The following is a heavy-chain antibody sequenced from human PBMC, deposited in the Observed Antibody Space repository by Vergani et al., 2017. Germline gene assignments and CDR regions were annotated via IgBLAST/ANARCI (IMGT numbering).Heavy chain of an antibody. CDR3: AKEPHYCSVTRCSHYYYYYMDV. CDR2: ISYDGSKK. Sequence: QVQLVESGGGVVQPGRSLRLSCAASGFTFRSYGMHWVRPAPGKGLEWAAVISYDGSKKNYVDSVKGRFTISRDNSKTTLYLQMNSLRTEDTAVYYCAKEPHYCSVTRCSHYYYYYMDVWGKGTTVTVSS. D-gene: IGHD2-2*01. V-gene: IGHV3-30*18. J-gene: IGHJ6*03. CDR1: GFTFRSYG.